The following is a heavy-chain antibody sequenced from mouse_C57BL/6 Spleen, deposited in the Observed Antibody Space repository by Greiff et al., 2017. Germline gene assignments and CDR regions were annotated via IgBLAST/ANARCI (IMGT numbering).Heavy chain of an antibody. CDR2: IDPSDSYT. V-gene: IGHV1-69*01. J-gene: IGHJ2*01. Sequence: QVQLQQPGAELVMPGASVKLSCKASGYTFTSYWMHWVKQRPGQGLEWIGEIDPSDSYTNYNQKFKGKSTLTVDKSSSTAYMQLSSLTSEDSAVYYCARENDYGSRDFDYWGQGTTLTVSS. CDR3: ARENDYGSRDFDY. D-gene: IGHD1-1*01. CDR1: GYTFTSYW.